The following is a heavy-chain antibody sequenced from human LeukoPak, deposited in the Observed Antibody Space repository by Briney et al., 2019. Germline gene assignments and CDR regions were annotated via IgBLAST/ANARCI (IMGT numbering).Heavy chain of an antibody. CDR2: INHSGST. V-gene: IGHV4-34*01. CDR3: ARGAREIPVLAAATPSPDYHYAMDV. Sequence: PSETLSLTCAVYGGSFSGYFWRWIRQPPGKGLEWIGEINHSGSTNYNPSLESRVIISADTSKNQFSLKLSSVTAADTAVYYCARGAREIPVLAAATPSPDYHYAMDVWGLGTTVTVSS. J-gene: IGHJ6*02. D-gene: IGHD2-15*01. CDR1: GGSFSGYF.